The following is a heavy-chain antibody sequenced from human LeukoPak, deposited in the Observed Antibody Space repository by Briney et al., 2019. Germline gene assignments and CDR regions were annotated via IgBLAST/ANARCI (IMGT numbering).Heavy chain of an antibody. D-gene: IGHD2-8*02. V-gene: IGHV4-59*08. Sequence: SETLSLTCTVSGGSISSYYWSWIRQPPGKGLEWIGYIYYSGSTNYNPSLKSRVTISVDTSKNQSSLKLSSVTAADTAVYYCARRPMITRYRWDAFDIWGQGTMVTVSS. CDR2: IYYSGST. CDR3: ARRPMITRYRWDAFDI. J-gene: IGHJ3*02. CDR1: GGSISSYY.